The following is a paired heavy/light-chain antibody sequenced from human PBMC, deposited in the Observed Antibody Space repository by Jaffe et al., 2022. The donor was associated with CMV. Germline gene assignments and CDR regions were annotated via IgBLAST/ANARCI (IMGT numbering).Heavy chain of an antibody. J-gene: IGHJ4*02. V-gene: IGHV4-39*01. D-gene: IGHD3-9*01. Sequence: QVQLQESGPGLVKPSETLSVTCSVSGASISSITYYWGWFRQAPGRGLEWIASFSYTGKTAHNPHYNPSLQSRLGTSVDPSKNQFSLSLTSVTATDTGVFYCARSSDLLTGYPLYFDLWGQGILVTVSS. CDR1: GASISSITYY. CDR3: ARSSDLLTGYPLYFDL. CDR2: FSYTGKTAHNP.
Light chain of an antibody. CDR3: HQYYNWPLLS. Sequence: TQSPATLSVSPGDSITLSCSASQRVGPNVAWYQQKTGQAPRLLIYGTSTRATGVPARFSATGSETEFTLTISSLQSGDFAVYYCHQYYNWPLLSFGGGTKVEI. CDR2: GTS. J-gene: IGKJ4*01. CDR1: QRVGPN. V-gene: IGKV3-15*01.